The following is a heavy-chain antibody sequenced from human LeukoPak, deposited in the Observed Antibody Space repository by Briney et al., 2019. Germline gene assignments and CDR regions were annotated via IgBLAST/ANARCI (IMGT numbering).Heavy chain of an antibody. CDR2: IYYSGST. Sequence: SETLSLTCTVSGGSVSSGSYYWRWIRQPPGKGLEWIGYIYYSGSTNFNPSLKSRVTISVDTSKNQFSLKLTSVTAADTAVYYCARCPYGDYNWFDPWGQGTLVTVSS. CDR3: ARCPYGDYNWFDP. V-gene: IGHV4-61*01. CDR1: GGSVSSGSYY. J-gene: IGHJ5*02. D-gene: IGHD3-10*01.